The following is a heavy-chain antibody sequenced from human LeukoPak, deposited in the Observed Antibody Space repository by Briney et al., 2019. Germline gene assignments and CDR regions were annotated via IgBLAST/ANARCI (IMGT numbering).Heavy chain of an antibody. V-gene: IGHV4-59*01. CDR1: GGSISSYY. CDR2: IYYSGST. Sequence: SETLSLTCTVSGGSISSYYWSWIRQPPGKGLEWIGCIYYSGSTNYNPSLKSRVTISVDTSKNQFSLKLSSVTAADTAVYYCARVSYNSWFDPWGQGTLVTVSS. CDR3: ARVSYNSWFDP. D-gene: IGHD1-14*01. J-gene: IGHJ5*02.